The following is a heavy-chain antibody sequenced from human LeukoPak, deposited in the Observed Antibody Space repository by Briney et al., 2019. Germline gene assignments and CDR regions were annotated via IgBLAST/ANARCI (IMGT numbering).Heavy chain of an antibody. D-gene: IGHD3-9*01. Sequence: PSETLSLICAVSGYSISSGYYWGWIRQPPGKGLEWIGSIYHSGSTYYNPSLKSRVTISVDTSKNQFSLKLSSVTAADTAVYYCARALRYFDWLGNYFDYWGQGTLVTVSS. CDR2: IYHSGST. V-gene: IGHV4-38-2*01. CDR1: GYSISSGYY. CDR3: ARALRYFDWLGNYFDY. J-gene: IGHJ4*02.